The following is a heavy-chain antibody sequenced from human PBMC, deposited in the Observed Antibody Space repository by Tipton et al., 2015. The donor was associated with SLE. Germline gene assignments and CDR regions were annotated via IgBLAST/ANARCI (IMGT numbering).Heavy chain of an antibody. Sequence: TLSLTCTVSGGSISSSSYYWGWIRQPPGKGLEWIGEINHGGSTNYNPSLKSRVTISEDTSKNQFSLKLTSVTAADTAVYFCARVGDYYNSGSRVFDHWGQGILVTVSS. CDR1: GGSISSSSYY. J-gene: IGHJ4*02. V-gene: IGHV4-39*07. CDR3: ARVGDYYNSGSRVFDH. D-gene: IGHD3-10*01. CDR2: INHGGST.